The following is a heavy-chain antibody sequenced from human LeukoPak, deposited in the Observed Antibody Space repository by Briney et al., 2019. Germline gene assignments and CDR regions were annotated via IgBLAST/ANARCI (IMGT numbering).Heavy chain of an antibody. CDR2: MNPNSGNT. CDR3: ARGLRFLEWPHDDY. Sequence: ASVKVSCKASGYTFTSYGINWVRQATGQGLEWMGWMNPNSGNTGYAQKFQGRVTMTRNTSISTAYMELSSLRSEDTAVYYCARGLRFLEWPHDDYWGQGTLVTVSS. J-gene: IGHJ4*02. CDR1: GYTFTSYG. V-gene: IGHV1-8*02. D-gene: IGHD3-3*01.